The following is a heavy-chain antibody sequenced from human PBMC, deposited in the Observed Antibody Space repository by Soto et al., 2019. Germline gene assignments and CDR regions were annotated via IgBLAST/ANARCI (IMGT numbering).Heavy chain of an antibody. D-gene: IGHD5-12*01. Sequence: GGSLRLSCAASGFTFSSYAMTWVRQAPGKGLEWVSAISYSGVSTYYADSVKGRFTISRDSSENTLSLQMSSLRVDDTAVYYCARTRGYSDYDRDYWGQGTLVTVSS. V-gene: IGHV3-23*01. CDR2: ISYSGVST. CDR1: GFTFSSYA. J-gene: IGHJ4*02. CDR3: ARTRGYSDYDRDY.